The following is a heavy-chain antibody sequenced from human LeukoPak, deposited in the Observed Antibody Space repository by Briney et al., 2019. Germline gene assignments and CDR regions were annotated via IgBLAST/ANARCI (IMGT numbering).Heavy chain of an antibody. Sequence: SETLSLTCTVSGGSISNYYWSWIRQPPGKGLEWIGYVYYSGSTTYNPSLKSRVTISVDTSKNQFSLKLSSVTAADTAVYFCARGLYCSSTNCYTDAFNIWGQGTMVTVFS. CDR3: ARGLYCSSTNCYTDAFNI. V-gene: IGHV4-59*01. CDR1: GGSISNYY. J-gene: IGHJ3*02. CDR2: VYYSGST. D-gene: IGHD2-2*02.